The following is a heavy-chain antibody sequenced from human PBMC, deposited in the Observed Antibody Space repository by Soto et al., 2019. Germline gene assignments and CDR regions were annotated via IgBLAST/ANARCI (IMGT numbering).Heavy chain of an antibody. CDR1: GGSISSYY. J-gene: IGHJ4*02. CDR2: IYYSGST. V-gene: IGHV4-59*01. CDR3: ARGGLRAAGTWN. Sequence: PSETLSLTCTVSGGSISSYYWSWIRQPPGKGLEWIGYIYYSGSTNYNPSLKSRVTISVDTSKNQFSLKLSSVTAADTAVYYCARGGLRAAGTWNWGQGTLVTVSS. D-gene: IGHD6-13*01.